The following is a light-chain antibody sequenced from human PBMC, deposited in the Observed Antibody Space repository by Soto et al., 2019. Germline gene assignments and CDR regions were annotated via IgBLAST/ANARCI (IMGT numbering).Light chain of an antibody. CDR1: QSLIHSDGNTY. CDR3: MQGRPWPYT. Sequence: DVVVTQSPLSLPVTLGQPASISCRSSQSLIHSDGNTYLHWFQQRPGQSPRRLIYHVSIRDSGVPDRFSGSGSGTDFTLEISRVEAEDVAVYYCMQGRPWPYTFGPGTTVDIK. CDR2: HVS. V-gene: IGKV2-30*02. J-gene: IGKJ3*01.